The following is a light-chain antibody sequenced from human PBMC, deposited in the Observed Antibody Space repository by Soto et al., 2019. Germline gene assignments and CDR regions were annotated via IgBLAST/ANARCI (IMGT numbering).Light chain of an antibody. V-gene: IGKV4-1*01. CDR3: QQYYACPSTT. CDR2: WAS. CDR1: QSVFNRSNNKNY. Sequence: DIVMTQSPDSLAVSLGERATINCKSRQSVFNRSNNKNYLAWYQQKPGQPPKLLIYWASTRESGVPDRFSGSGSGTDFTLTISSLQAEDAAIYYCQQYYACPSTTFGQGTRLEIK. J-gene: IGKJ5*01.